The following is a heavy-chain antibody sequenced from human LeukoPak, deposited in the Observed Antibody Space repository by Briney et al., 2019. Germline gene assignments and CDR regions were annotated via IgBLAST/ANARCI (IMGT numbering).Heavy chain of an antibody. Sequence: PGGSLRLSCAASGFTFDDYAMHWVRQAPGKGLEWVSLISGDGGSIYYADSVKGRFTISRDNSKNSLYQQMNSLRTEDTALYYCAKDPASVIGYYFDYWGQGTLVTVSS. J-gene: IGHJ4*02. CDR2: ISGDGGSI. CDR1: GFTFDDYA. CDR3: AKDPASVIGYYFDY. D-gene: IGHD2-21*01. V-gene: IGHV3-43*02.